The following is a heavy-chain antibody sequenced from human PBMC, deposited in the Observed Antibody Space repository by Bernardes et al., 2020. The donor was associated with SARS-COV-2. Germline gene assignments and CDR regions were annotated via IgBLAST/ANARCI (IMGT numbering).Heavy chain of an antibody. V-gene: IGHV1-69*13. CDR1: GDTFTSYA. CDR3: ARAPIAARPGVWFDP. J-gene: IGHJ5*02. D-gene: IGHD6-6*01. CDR2: IIPSIGST. Sequence: SVKVSCKASGDTFTSYAISWVRQAPGQGLEWMGRIIPSIGSTNYAQNFQGRVTITADESTSTAYMELSSLRSEDTAVYYCARAPIAARPGVWFDPWGRGTLVTVSS.